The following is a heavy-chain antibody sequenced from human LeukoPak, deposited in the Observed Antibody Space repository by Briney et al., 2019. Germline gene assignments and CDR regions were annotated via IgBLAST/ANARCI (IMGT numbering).Heavy chain of an antibody. CDR1: GFTFSDYS. Sequence: GGSLRLSCAASGFTFSDYSMNWVRQAPGKGLEWVSVIYSGGSTYYADSVKGRFTISRDNSKNTLYLQMNSLRAEDTAVYYCARDSGAFDYWGQGTLVTVSS. J-gene: IGHJ4*02. CDR3: ARDSGAFDY. V-gene: IGHV3-53*01. CDR2: IYSGGST.